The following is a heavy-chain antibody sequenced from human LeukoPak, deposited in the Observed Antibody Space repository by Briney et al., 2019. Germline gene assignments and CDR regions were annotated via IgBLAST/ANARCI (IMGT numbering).Heavy chain of an antibody. D-gene: IGHD6-19*01. CDR1: GFTFSIYS. CDR3: ASSSSGWYRIDY. CDR2: ISSSSSYI. Sequence: GGSLRLSCAASGFTFSIYSMNWVRQAPGKGLEWVSSISSSSSYIYYADSVKGRFTISRDSAKNSLYLQMNSLRAEDTAVYYCASSSSGWYRIDYWGQGTLVTVSS. V-gene: IGHV3-21*01. J-gene: IGHJ4*02.